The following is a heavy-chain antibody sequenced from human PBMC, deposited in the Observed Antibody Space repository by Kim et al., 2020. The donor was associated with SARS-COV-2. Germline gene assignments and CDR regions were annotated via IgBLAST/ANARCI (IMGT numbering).Heavy chain of an antibody. J-gene: IGHJ4*02. D-gene: IGHD6-6*01. CDR1: GFTFSMYW. CDR2: IKSDGSST. V-gene: IGHV3-74*01. CDR3: GAGPSSNSHLTEY. Sequence: GGSLRLSCAASGFTFSMYWMHWVRQVPGKGLVWVSRIKSDGSSTNYADSVKDRFTISRDNGKNTVYLQMNSLRVEDTALYYCGAGPSSNSHLTEYWGQG.